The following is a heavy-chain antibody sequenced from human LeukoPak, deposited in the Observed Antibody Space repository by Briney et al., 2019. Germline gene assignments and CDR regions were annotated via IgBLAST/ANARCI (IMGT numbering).Heavy chain of an antibody. CDR3: AGLSGSYLYSDY. V-gene: IGHV1-69*13. CDR1: GGTFSSYA. CDR2: IIPIFGTA. J-gene: IGHJ4*02. Sequence: SVKVSCKASGGTFSSYAISWVRQAPGQGLEWMGGIIPIFGTANYARKFQGRVTITADESTSTAYMELSSLRSEDTAVYYCAGLSGSYLYSDYWGQGTLVTVSS. D-gene: IGHD1-26*01.